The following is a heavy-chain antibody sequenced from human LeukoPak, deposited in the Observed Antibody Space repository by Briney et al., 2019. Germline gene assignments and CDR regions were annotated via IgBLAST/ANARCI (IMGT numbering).Heavy chain of an antibody. Sequence: PGGSLRLSCAASGFTFSSNYMSWVRQAPGKGLEWVSVIYSGGSTYYSDSVKGRFTISRDNSKNTLYLQMNSLRPEDTAAYYCAGNLEWGQNAFDIWGQGTMVTVSS. CDR3: AGNLEWGQNAFDI. J-gene: IGHJ3*02. CDR2: IYSGGST. D-gene: IGHD3-3*01. CDR1: GFTFSSNY. V-gene: IGHV3-53*01.